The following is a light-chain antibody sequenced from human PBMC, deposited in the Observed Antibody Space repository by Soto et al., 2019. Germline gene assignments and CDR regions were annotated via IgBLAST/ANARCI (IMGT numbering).Light chain of an antibody. CDR2: DAS. J-gene: IGKJ4*02. V-gene: IGKV1-5*01. Sequence: DIQMTQSPSTLSASVGDRVTISCRASQSISNWLAWYQQKPGQAPKLLIDDASSLESGVPSRFSGSGSGTEFTLTISSLQPDYYATDYCQHYNSYSPTCAGGTKADIK. CDR1: QSISNW. CDR3: QHYNSYSPT.